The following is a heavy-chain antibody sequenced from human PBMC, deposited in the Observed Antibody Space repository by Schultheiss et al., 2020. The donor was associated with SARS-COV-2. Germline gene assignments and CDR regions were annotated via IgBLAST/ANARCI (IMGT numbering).Heavy chain of an antibody. CDR1: GFSITSGYY. D-gene: IGHD2-2*01. V-gene: IGHV4-38-2*02. Sequence: SETLSLTCTVSGFSITSGYYWGWIRQPPGKGLEWIGSIFHSGITYYNPSLKSRVSIFVDRPKNQFSLNLSFVTAADTAVYYCARLGGGYCSSRSCRPDDYYYHYMDVWGKGTTVTVSS. CDR2: IFHSGIT. CDR3: ARLGGGYCSSRSCRPDDYYYHYMDV. J-gene: IGHJ6*03.